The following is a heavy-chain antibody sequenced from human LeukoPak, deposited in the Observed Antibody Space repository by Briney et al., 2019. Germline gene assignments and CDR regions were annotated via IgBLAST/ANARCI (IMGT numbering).Heavy chain of an antibody. J-gene: IGHJ2*01. CDR1: GYSISSGYY. CDR2: IYHSGST. D-gene: IGHD4/OR15-4a*01. V-gene: IGHV4-38-2*01. Sequence: PSETLSLTCAVSGYSISSGYYWGWIRQPPGNGLELIGSIYHSGSTYNPSLKSRVTISVDTSKNQFFLQLSSVNAADTGVYYCAGSNLGSSWYFDRWGRGNLVTVSS. CDR3: AGSNLGSSWYFDR.